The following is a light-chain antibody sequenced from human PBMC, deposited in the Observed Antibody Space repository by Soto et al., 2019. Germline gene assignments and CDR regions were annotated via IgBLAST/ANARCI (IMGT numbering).Light chain of an antibody. CDR1: QGIRND. CDR3: LKHYSCPRP. CDR2: AAS. Sequence: DIQMTQSPSSLSASVGDRVTITCRASQGIRNDLSWYQQKPGKAPKRLIYAASSLHSGVPSRFSGSASGTAFPLAISGLQPEYFATYYCLKHYSCPRPFGQGTKVEIK. J-gene: IGKJ1*01. V-gene: IGKV1-17*01.